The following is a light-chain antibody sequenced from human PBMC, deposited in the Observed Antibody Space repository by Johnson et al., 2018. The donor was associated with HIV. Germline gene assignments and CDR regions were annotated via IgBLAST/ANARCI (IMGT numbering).Light chain of an antibody. CDR3: GTWDSSLSAYV. V-gene: IGLV1-51*02. CDR2: ENN. CDR1: RSSTGRNY. Sequence: QSVLTQPPSVSAAPGQKVTIYCSGSRSSTGRNYASWYQQLPGTAPKLLIYENNKRPSGIPDRFSGSKSGTSATLGITGLQTGDEADYYCGTWDSSLSAYVFGTGTRFTVL. J-gene: IGLJ1*01.